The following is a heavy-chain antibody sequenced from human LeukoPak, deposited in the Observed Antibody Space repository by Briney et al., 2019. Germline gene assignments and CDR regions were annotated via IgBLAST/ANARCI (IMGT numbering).Heavy chain of an antibody. CDR1: GFTFSSYG. Sequence: GGSLRLSCAASGFTFSSYGMHWVRQAPGKGLEWVAVISYDGSNKYYADSVKGRFTISRDNSKNTLYLQMNSLRAEDTAAYYCAKDWAPDYYDSSGYPGYWGQGTLVTVSS. J-gene: IGHJ4*02. V-gene: IGHV3-30*18. D-gene: IGHD3-22*01. CDR3: AKDWAPDYYDSSGYPGY. CDR2: ISYDGSNK.